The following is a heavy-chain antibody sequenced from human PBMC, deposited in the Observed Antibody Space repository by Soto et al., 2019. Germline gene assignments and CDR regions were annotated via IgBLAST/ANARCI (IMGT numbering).Heavy chain of an antibody. Sequence: SVKVSCKASVGAFSSSSINWVRQAPGQGLEWMGGIIPMFGTTNYAQKLQGRVTLTADESTSTAYMEMTDLRSEDTAVYYCAEGGGGYDNWGQGTLVTVSS. CDR2: IIPMFGTT. CDR1: VGAFSSSS. V-gene: IGHV1-69*13. D-gene: IGHD3-22*01. CDR3: AEGGGGYDN. J-gene: IGHJ4*02.